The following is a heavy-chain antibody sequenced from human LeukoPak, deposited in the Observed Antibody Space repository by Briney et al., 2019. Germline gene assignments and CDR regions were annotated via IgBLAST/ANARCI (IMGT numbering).Heavy chain of an antibody. CDR3: AKFEFGF. J-gene: IGHJ4*02. V-gene: IGHV3-23*01. Sequence: GGSLRLSCAVSGFTFSSYVMTWVREAPGKGLEWVSAISGSGGSTYYADSVKGRFTISRDNSKNTLCLQMNSLRDEDTAVYYCAKFEFGFWGQGTLVTVSS. CDR2: ISGSGGST. D-gene: IGHD3-16*01. CDR1: GFTFSSYV.